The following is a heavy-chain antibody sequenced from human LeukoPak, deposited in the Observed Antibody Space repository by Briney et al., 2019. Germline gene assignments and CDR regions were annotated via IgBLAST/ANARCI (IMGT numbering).Heavy chain of an antibody. Sequence: GGSLRLSCAASGFTFSSYSMNWVRQTPGKGLEWVSSISSSSSYIYYADSVKGRFTISRDNAKNSLYLQMNSLRAEDTAVYYCARERGPSSGWDEVYYGMDVWGQGTTVTVSS. D-gene: IGHD6-19*01. CDR2: ISSSSSYI. CDR1: GFTFSSYS. CDR3: ARERGPSSGWDEVYYGMDV. J-gene: IGHJ6*02. V-gene: IGHV3-21*01.